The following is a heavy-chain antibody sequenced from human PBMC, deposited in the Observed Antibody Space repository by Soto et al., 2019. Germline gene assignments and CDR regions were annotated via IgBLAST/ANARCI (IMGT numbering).Heavy chain of an antibody. CDR1: GFTFSSYS. D-gene: IGHD2-15*01. CDR2: ISSSSSYI. V-gene: IGHV3-21*01. CDR3: ARVGRHCSGGSCYSDRRYYYYYMDV. Sequence: GGSLRLSCAASGFTFSSYSMNWVRQAPGKGREWVSSISSSSSYIYYADSVKGRFTISRDNAKNSLYLQMNSLRAEDTAVYYCARVGRHCSGGSCYSDRRYYYYYMDVWGKGTTVTVSS. J-gene: IGHJ6*03.